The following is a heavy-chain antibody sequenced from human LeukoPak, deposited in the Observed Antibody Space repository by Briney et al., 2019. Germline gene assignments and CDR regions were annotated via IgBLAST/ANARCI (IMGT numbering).Heavy chain of an antibody. CDR1: GXTVSSNY. Sequence: GGSLRLXCAAXGXTVSSNYMSWVXQAPGKGLEWVSITYSDVNTNYADSVKGRFTISRDNSKNTLSLQMNSLRAEDTAVYYCARKNDLFNAAFDIWGQGTVVTVSS. CDR2: TYSDVNT. D-gene: IGHD2/OR15-2a*01. CDR3: ARKNDLFNAAFDI. V-gene: IGHV3-53*01. J-gene: IGHJ3*02.